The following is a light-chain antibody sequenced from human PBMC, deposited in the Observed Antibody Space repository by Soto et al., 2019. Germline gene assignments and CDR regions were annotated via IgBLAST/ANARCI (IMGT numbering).Light chain of an antibody. V-gene: IGLV2-11*01. CDR2: DVS. Sequence: ALTQPRSVSGSPGQSVTISCTGTSSDVGGYNYVSWYQQHPGKAPKLMIYDVSKRPSGVPDRFSGSKSGNTASLTISGLQAEDEAYYYCCSYAGSYTFYVFGTGTKVTVL. CDR1: SSDVGGYNY. J-gene: IGLJ1*01. CDR3: CSYAGSYTFYV.